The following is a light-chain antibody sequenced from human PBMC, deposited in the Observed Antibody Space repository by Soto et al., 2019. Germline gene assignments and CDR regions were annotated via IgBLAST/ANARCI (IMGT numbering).Light chain of an antibody. V-gene: IGLV2-14*01. CDR3: SVYTRSSTYV. CDR2: DVS. Sequence: QSALTQPASVSGSPGQSITISCTGTSSDVGGYNYVSWYQQHPGKAPKLMIYDVSSRPAGVPDRFSGSRSGNTASLTISGLQAEDEGDYYCSVYTRSSTYVFGTGTKLTVL. CDR1: SSDVGGYNY. J-gene: IGLJ1*01.